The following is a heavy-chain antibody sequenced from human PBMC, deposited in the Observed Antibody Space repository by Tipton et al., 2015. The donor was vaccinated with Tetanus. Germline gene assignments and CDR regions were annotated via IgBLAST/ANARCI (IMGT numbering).Heavy chain of an antibody. Sequence: SLRLSCAASGFTFSNYAMKWVRQAPGKGLEWVSVIYSHSSGSSTYYADSVKGRFTISRDDSKNTLYLQMNSLRADDTAVYYCAKGSGGYSYGSSDNWAQGTLVTVTS. CDR2: IYSHSSGSST. D-gene: IGHD5-18*01. J-gene: IGHJ4*02. V-gene: IGHV3-23*03. CDR1: GFTFSNYA. CDR3: AKGSGGYSYGSSDN.